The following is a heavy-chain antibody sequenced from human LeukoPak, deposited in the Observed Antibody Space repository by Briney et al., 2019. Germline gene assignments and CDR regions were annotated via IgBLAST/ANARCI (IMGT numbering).Heavy chain of an antibody. CDR2: IYYSGST. Sequence: PSETLSLTCTASGGSISSSSYYWGWIRQPPGKGLEWIGSIYYSGSTYYNPSLKSRVTISVDTSKNQFSLKLSSVTAADTAVYYCARRVGATAPFDYWGQGTLVTVSS. CDR3: ARRVGATAPFDY. CDR1: GGSISSSSYY. J-gene: IGHJ4*02. D-gene: IGHD1-26*01. V-gene: IGHV4-39*07.